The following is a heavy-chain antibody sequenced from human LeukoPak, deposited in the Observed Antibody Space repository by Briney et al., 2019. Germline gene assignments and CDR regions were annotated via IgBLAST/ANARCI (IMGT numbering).Heavy chain of an antibody. CDR1: GFTFSSYA. CDR2: ISGSGGST. CDR3: AKRGWYYYDSSGSHIDY. V-gene: IGHV3-23*01. D-gene: IGHD3-22*01. J-gene: IGHJ4*02. Sequence: GGSLRLSCAASGFTFSSYAMSWVRQAPGKGLEWVSAISGSGGSTYYADSVKGRFTISRDNSKNTLYLQMNSLRAEDTAVYYCAKRGWYYYDSSGSHIDYWGQGTLVTVSS.